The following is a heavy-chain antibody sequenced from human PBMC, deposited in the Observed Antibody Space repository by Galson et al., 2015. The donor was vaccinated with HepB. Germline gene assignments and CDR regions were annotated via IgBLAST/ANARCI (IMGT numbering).Heavy chain of an antibody. Sequence: SVKVSCKASGGTFSSYAISWVRQAPGQGLEWMGGIIPIFGTANYAQKFQGRGTITADESTSTAYMELSSLRSEDTAVYYCARDVNMVRGVLAWASWFDPWGQGTLVTVSS. D-gene: IGHD3-10*01. V-gene: IGHV1-69*13. CDR2: IIPIFGTA. CDR3: ARDVNMVRGVLAWASWFDP. J-gene: IGHJ5*02. CDR1: GGTFSSYA.